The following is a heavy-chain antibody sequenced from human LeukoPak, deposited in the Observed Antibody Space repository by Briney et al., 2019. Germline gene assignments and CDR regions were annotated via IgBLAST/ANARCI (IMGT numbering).Heavy chain of an antibody. V-gene: IGHV4-34*01. CDR1: GGSFSGYY. CDR2: INHSGST. CDR3: ARTPYCSDGSCYFFDY. D-gene: IGHD2-15*01. J-gene: IGHJ4*02. Sequence: SETLSLTCAVYGGSFSGYYWSWIRQPPGKGLEWIGEINHSGSTNYNPSLKSRVTISVDTSKNQFSLKLSSVTAADTAVYHCARTPYCSDGSCYFFDYWGQGTLVTVSS.